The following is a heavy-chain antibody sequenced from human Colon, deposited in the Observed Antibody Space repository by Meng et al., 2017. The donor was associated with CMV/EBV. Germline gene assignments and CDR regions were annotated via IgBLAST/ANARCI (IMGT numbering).Heavy chain of an antibody. V-gene: IGHV1-2*02. CDR3: ARGPASGAFDI. Sequence: QVHLVQSGAEVKKPGASVKISCKASGYTFTAYYIHWLRQAPGQGFEWMGWINPHIGGTNYAQKFLGRVTMTRDTSISTAYMDLSSLISDDTAVYYCARGPASGAFDIWGQGTMVTVSS. CDR2: INPHIGGT. CDR1: GYTFTAYY. J-gene: IGHJ3*02. D-gene: IGHD1-1*01.